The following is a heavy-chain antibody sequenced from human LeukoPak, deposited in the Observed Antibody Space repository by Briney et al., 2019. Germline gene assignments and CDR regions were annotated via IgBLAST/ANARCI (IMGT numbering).Heavy chain of an antibody. V-gene: IGHV3-7*01. Sequence: GGSLRLSCEASGFTFSNYDMNWVRQAPGKGLEWVANIKQDGSVKQYVGSVKGRFTISRDNAKNSLYHQMNSLRAEDTAVYYCARDTNGWNDYWGQGTLVTVSS. CDR3: ARDTNGWNDY. CDR1: GFTFSNYD. J-gene: IGHJ4*02. CDR2: IKQDGSVK. D-gene: IGHD2-8*01.